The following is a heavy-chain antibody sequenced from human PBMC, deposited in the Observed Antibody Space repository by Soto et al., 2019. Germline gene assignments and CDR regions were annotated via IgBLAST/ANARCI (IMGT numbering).Heavy chain of an antibody. CDR2: IKQDGSEK. CDR1: GFTFSSYW. J-gene: IGHJ4*02. D-gene: IGHD3-10*01. V-gene: IGHV3-7*05. CDR3: ARTGHYYGSGSYEF. Sequence: PGGSLRLSCAASGFTFSSYWMSWVRQAPGKGLEWVANIKQDGSEKYYVDSVKGRFTISRDNAKNSLYLQMNSLRAEDTAVYYCARTGHYYGSGSYEFWGQGTLVTVSS.